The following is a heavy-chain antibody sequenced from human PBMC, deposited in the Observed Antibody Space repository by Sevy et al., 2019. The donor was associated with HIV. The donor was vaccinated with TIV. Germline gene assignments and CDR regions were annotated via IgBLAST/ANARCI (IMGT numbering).Heavy chain of an antibody. CDR1: GFRFSNFW. Sequence: GSLRLSCAASGFRFSNFWMSWVRQAPGKGLEWVANINEHGAVKYYADSVKGRFIISRDTANDSLYVQMFSLRAEDTAVYYCAKIGKRGWDFDSWGQGTRVTVSS. V-gene: IGHV3-7*01. CDR3: AKIGKRGWDFDS. J-gene: IGHJ4*02. D-gene: IGHD6-19*01. CDR2: INEHGAVK.